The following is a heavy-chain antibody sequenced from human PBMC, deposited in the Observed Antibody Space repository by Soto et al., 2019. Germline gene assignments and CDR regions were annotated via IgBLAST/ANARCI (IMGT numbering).Heavy chain of an antibody. Sequence: VQLVASGGGLVQPGGSLRLSCEASGFTLSSYSMNWARQAPGQGLEWVSYISSSSSTIYYADSVKGRFTISRDNAKNSLYLQMNSLRDEDTAVYYCARDNPRSSGWDVWGQGTTVTVSS. CDR2: ISSSSSTI. CDR3: ARDNPRSSGWDV. V-gene: IGHV3-48*02. CDR1: GFTLSSYS. J-gene: IGHJ6*02.